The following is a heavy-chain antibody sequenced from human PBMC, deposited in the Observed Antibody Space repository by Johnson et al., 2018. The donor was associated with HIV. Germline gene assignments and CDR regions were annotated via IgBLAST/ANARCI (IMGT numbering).Heavy chain of an antibody. CDR3: ASGGGDSRDAFDI. J-gene: IGHJ3*02. D-gene: IGHD2-21*02. V-gene: IGHV3-30-3*01. Sequence: QVQLVESGGGVVQPGRSLGLSCAASGFSFSSYAMHWVRQAPGKGLEWVAVISYDGSTKYYADSVKGRFTISRDNSKTTLYLQMNRLRAEDEAVYYCASGGGDSRDAFDIWGQGTMVTVSS. CDR2: ISYDGSTK. CDR1: GFSFSSYA.